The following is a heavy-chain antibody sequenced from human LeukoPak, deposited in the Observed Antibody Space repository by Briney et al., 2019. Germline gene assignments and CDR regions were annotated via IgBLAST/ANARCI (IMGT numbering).Heavy chain of an antibody. V-gene: IGHV4-34*01. CDR3: ARGSGYNDYVWGSYRYYFDY. CDR2: INHSGSA. J-gene: IGHJ4*02. Sequence: SETLSLTCAVYGGSFSGYYWSWIRQPPGKGLEWIGEINHSGSANYNPSLKSRVTIPVDTSKNQFSLKLSSVTAADTAVYYCARGSGYNDYVWGSYRYYFDYWGQGTLVTVSS. D-gene: IGHD3-16*02. CDR1: GGSFSGYY.